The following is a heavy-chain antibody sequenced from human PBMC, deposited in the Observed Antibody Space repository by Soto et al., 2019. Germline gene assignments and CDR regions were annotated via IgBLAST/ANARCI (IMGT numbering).Heavy chain of an antibody. Sequence: SETLSLTCTVSYGSISSYYWSWIRQPPGKGLEWIGYIYYSGSTNYNPSLKSRVTISVDTSKNQFSLKLSSVTAADTAVYYCARQGPYGMDVWGQGTTVTVS. J-gene: IGHJ6*02. CDR3: ARQGPYGMDV. CDR1: YGSISSYY. V-gene: IGHV4-59*08. CDR2: IYYSGST.